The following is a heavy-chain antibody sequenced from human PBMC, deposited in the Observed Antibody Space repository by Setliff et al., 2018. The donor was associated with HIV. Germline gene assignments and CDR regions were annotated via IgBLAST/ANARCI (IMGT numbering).Heavy chain of an antibody. D-gene: IGHD3-10*01. J-gene: IGHJ4*02. CDR1: GFTFSSYG. V-gene: IGHV3-33*01. Sequence: GGSLRLSCAASGFTFSSYGMHWVRQTPGKGLEWVAVIWYDGSNENHAGSVKGRFTISRDNSKKTLYLQMNSLRAEDTAVYYCARKPRDGYYIDNWGQGTLVTVSS. CDR3: ARKPRDGYYIDN. CDR2: IWYDGSNE.